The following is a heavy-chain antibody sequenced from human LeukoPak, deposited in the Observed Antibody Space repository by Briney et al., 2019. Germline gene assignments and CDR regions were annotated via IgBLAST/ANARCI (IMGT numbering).Heavy chain of an antibody. CDR1: GFTFSSYW. D-gene: IGHD3-10*01. Sequence: GGSLRLSCAASGFTFSSYWMHWVRQAPGKGLVWVSRINSDGSSTSYADSVKGRFTISRDNAKNTLYLQMNSLRAEDTAVYFCATLRYGSGSYYADYWGQGTLVTVSS. J-gene: IGHJ4*02. CDR3: ATLRYGSGSYYADY. V-gene: IGHV3-74*01. CDR2: INSDGSST.